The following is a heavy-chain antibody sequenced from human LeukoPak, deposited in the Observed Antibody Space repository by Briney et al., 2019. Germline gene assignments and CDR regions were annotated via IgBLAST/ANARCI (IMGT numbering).Heavy chain of an antibody. Sequence: SETLSLTCTVSGGSISSYYWSWIRQPPGKGLEWIGSIYYTGNTFYNPSLKSRGTLSIDTSKNQFSLKLTSVTAADTAVYYCASPSLMSGEPSYFDFWGQGTLVSVSA. J-gene: IGHJ4*02. V-gene: IGHV4-59*12. CDR2: IYYTGNT. CDR3: ASPSLMSGEPSYFDF. D-gene: IGHD4-17*01. CDR1: GGSISSYY.